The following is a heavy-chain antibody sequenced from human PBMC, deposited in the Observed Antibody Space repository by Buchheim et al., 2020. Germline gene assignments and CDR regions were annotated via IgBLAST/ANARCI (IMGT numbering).Heavy chain of an antibody. CDR2: INHSGST. Sequence: QVQLQQWGAGLLKPSETLSLTCAVYGGSFSGYYWSWIRQPPGKGLEWIGEINHSGSTNYNPSLKSRVTISVDTSKNQFSLKVNSVTAADTAVYYCARLIGSGGSWHFDYWGQGTL. D-gene: IGHD2-15*01. CDR3: ARLIGSGGSWHFDY. J-gene: IGHJ4*02. CDR1: GGSFSGYY. V-gene: IGHV4-34*01.